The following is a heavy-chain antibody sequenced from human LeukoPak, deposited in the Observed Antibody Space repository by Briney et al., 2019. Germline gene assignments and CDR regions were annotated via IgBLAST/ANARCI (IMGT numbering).Heavy chain of an antibody. CDR3: ATDRRWELRLGFDP. V-gene: IGHV1-24*01. Sequence: ASVKVSCKVSGYTLTELSMHWVRQAPGKGLEWMGGFDPEDGETIYAQKFQSRVTMTEDTSTDTAYMELSSLRSEDTAVYYCATDRRWELRLGFDPWGQGTLVTVSS. D-gene: IGHD1-26*01. CDR2: FDPEDGET. J-gene: IGHJ5*02. CDR1: GYTLTELS.